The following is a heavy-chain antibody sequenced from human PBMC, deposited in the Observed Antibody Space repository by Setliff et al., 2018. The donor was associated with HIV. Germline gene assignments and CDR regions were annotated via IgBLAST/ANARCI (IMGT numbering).Heavy chain of an antibody. J-gene: IGHJ3*02. D-gene: IGHD4-17*01. CDR1: GGSISNDY. CDR2: VYLSGSI. Sequence: SETLSLTCTVSGGSISNDYWGWVRQPPGKGLEWIGFVYLSGSITYNPSLKSRVTISIDRPKNEFSLKLSSVTAADTALYYCARDRDYGGNRDAFDIWGQGRMVTVSS. CDR3: ARDRDYGGNRDAFDI. V-gene: IGHV4-59*01.